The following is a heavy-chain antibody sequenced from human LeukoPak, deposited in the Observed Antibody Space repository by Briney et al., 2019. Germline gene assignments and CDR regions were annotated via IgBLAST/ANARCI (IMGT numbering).Heavy chain of an antibody. CDR1: GYTFTSYD. CDR2: MNPNSGNT. D-gene: IGHD5-18*01. CDR3: ARVGYGYGSYYFDY. Sequence: ASVRVSCKASGYTFTSYDINWVRQATGQGLEWMGWMNPNSGNTGYAQKFQGRVTITRNTSISTAYMELSSLRSEDTAVYYCARVGYGYGSYYFDYWGQGTLVTVSS. J-gene: IGHJ4*02. V-gene: IGHV1-8*03.